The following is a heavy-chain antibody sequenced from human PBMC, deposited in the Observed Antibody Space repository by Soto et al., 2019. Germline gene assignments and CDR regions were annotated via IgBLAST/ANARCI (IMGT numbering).Heavy chain of an antibody. D-gene: IGHD1-20*01. CDR2: INMDGSST. Sequence: GSLRLSCAASGFTFSGDWMHWVRQAAGKGLVWVSRINMDGSSTNYADSVKGRFTISRDNAKNTLYLQMNSLRVDDTAVYYFARCPRGLYIHDYCGQGSLVPVYS. V-gene: IGHV3-74*01. J-gene: IGHJ4*02. CDR1: GFTFSGDW. CDR3: ARCPRGLYIHDY.